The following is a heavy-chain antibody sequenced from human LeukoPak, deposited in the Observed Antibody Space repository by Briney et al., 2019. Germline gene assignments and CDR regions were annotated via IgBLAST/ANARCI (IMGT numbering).Heavy chain of an antibody. CDR2: INPNSGGT. CDR1: GYTFTGYY. Sequence: EASVKVSCKASGYTFTGYYMHWVRQAPGQGLEWMGWINPNSGGTNYAQKFQGWVTMTRDTSISTAYMELSRLRSDDTAVYYCARGPRGGIAVDYYFDYWGQGTLVTVSS. J-gene: IGHJ4*02. D-gene: IGHD6-19*01. V-gene: IGHV1-2*04. CDR3: ARGPRGGIAVDYYFDY.